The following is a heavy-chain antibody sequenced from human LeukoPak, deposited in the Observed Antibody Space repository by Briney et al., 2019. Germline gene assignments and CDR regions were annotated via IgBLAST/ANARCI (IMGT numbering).Heavy chain of an antibody. CDR2: IYSGGST. CDR1: GFTVSSNY. Sequence: PGGSLRLSCAASGFTVSSNYMSWVRQAPGKGLEWVSVIYSGGSTYYADSVKGRFTISRNNSKNTLDLQMNSLRAEDTAVYYCAREGEGYSGYELDYWGQGTLVTVSS. CDR3: AREGEGYSGYELDY. D-gene: IGHD5-12*01. V-gene: IGHV3-66*01. J-gene: IGHJ4*02.